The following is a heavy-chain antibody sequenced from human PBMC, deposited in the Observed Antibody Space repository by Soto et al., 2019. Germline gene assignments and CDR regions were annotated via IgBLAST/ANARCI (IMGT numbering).Heavy chain of an antibody. J-gene: IGHJ6*02. Sequence: SETLSLTCAVYGGSFSGYYWSWIRQPPGKGLEWIGEINHSGSTNYNPSLKSRVTISVDTSKNQFSLKLSSVTAADTAVYYCSGVVPAAIGYYYYGMDVWGQGTTVTVSS. CDR3: SGVVPAAIGYYYYGMDV. V-gene: IGHV4-34*01. CDR1: GGSFSGYY. CDR2: INHSGST. D-gene: IGHD2-2*01.